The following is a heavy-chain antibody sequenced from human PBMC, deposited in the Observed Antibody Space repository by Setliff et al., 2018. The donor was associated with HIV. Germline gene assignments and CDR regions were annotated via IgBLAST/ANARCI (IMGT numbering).Heavy chain of an antibody. D-gene: IGHD2-15*01. CDR1: GGTFSSYA. CDR3: ARVKILSPMDV. Sequence: ASVKVSCKASGGTFSSYAISWVRQAPGQGLEWMGGIIHNFDTTKYPQKLQGRVTITADESTTTAYMELSSLTSEDTAMYYCARVKILSPMDVWGKGTTVTVSS. V-gene: IGHV1-69*13. J-gene: IGHJ6*04. CDR2: IIHNFDTT.